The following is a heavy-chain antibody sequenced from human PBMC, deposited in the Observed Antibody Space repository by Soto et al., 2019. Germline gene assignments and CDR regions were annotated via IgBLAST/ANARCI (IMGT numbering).Heavy chain of an antibody. CDR3: ARHLSVRGVSDF. D-gene: IGHD3-10*01. CDR1: GDFNTNFY. J-gene: IGHJ4*02. V-gene: IGHV4-59*08. CDR2: IYSSGST. Sequence: QVQLQESGPGLVKPSETLSLTCTVSGDFNTNFYWSWIRQSPGKGLEWMGFIYSSGSTRYNPSLKSRITMSLDTSKNQFSLRLSSVAAADTAVYYCARHLSVRGVSDFWGQGTQVTVSS.